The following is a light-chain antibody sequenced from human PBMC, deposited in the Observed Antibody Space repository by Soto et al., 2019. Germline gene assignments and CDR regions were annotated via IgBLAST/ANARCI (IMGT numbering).Light chain of an antibody. Sequence: DFHPIKKHTPPCAPLWVRVANTFRASQTISNWLAWYQQKPGKAPKLLIYDASTSESGVPSRFSGSGSGTEFTLTISTLQPDDFATYYCQHYNSYSEAFGQGTKVDIK. CDR3: QHYNSYSEA. CDR2: DAS. V-gene: IGKV1-5*01. J-gene: IGKJ1*01. CDR1: QTISNW.